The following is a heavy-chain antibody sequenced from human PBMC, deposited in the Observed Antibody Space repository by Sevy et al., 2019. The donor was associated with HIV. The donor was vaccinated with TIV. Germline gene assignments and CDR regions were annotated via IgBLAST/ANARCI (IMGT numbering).Heavy chain of an antibody. J-gene: IGHJ6*03. V-gene: IGHV4-61*01. CDR1: GGSVSSGSYC. CDR3: ARGEYYYYMDV. CDR2: IYYSGST. Sequence: SETLSLTCTVSGGSVSSGSYCWSWIRQPPGKGLEWIGYIYYSGSTNYNPSLKSRVTISVDTSKNQFSLKLSSVTAADTAVYYCARGEYYYYMDVWGKGTTVTVSS.